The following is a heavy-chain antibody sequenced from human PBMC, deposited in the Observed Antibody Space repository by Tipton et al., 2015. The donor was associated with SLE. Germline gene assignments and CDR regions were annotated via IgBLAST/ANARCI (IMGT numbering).Heavy chain of an antibody. J-gene: IGHJ4*02. CDR3: ARDLAYCSSTSCFDYFDY. Sequence: TLSLTCTVSGGSISSGSYYWSWIRQPAGKGLEWIGRIYTSGSTNYNPSLKSRATISVDTPKNKFSLKLSSVTAADTAVYYCARDLAYCSSTSCFDYFDYWGQGTLVTVSS. V-gene: IGHV4-61*02. CDR1: GGSISSGSYY. D-gene: IGHD2-2*01. CDR2: IYTSGST.